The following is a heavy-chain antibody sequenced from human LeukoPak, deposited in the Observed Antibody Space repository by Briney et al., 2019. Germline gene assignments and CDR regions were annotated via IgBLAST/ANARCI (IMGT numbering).Heavy chain of an antibody. V-gene: IGHV4-59*01. D-gene: IGHD3-9*01. Sequence: SETLSLTCTVSGGSISYYYWTWIRQSPGKGLEWIGQIYYTGSTYYNPSLKRRVTISVDTSRNQFSLTLTSVTAADTAVYHCARGGTYNDILSFDPWGQETLVTVSS. CDR2: IYYTGST. CDR1: GGSISYYY. J-gene: IGHJ5*02. CDR3: ARGGTYNDILSFDP.